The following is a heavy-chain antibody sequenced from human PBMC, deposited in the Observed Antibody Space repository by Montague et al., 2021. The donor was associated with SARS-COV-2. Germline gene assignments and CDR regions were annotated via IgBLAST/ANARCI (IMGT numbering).Heavy chain of an antibody. Sequence: TLSLTCTVSGGSISSGSYYWSWIRQPAGKGLEWIGRVYASGITNYNPSLKSRVTISLVTSKNHFTLKLSSVTAAETAVYYCARLKRYFDSSGSPSAFDFWGQGTKVTVSS. CDR2: VYASGIT. CDR3: ARLKRYFDSSGSPSAFDF. V-gene: IGHV4-61*02. CDR1: GGSISSGSYY. J-gene: IGHJ3*01. D-gene: IGHD3-22*01.